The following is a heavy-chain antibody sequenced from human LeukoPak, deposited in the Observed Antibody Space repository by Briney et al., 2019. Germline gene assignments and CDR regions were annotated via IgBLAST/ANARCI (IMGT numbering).Heavy chain of an antibody. CDR2: INHSGST. J-gene: IGHJ5*02. CDR1: GGSFSGYY. Sequence: SETLSLTCAVYGGSFSGYYWSWIRQPPGKGLEWIGEINHSGSTNYNPSLKSRVTIPVDTSKNQFSLKLSSVTAADTAVYYCARGPRFFDPWGQGTLVTVSS. CDR3: ARGPRFFDP. V-gene: IGHV4-34*01. D-gene: IGHD3-3*01.